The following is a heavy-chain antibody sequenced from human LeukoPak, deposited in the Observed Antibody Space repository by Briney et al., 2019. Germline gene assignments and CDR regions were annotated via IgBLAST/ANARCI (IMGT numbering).Heavy chain of an antibody. CDR3: ARGKVQLWTSLMDV. CDR2: INHSGST. J-gene: IGHJ6*03. Sequence: SETLSLTCAVYGGSFSGYYWSWIRQPPGKGLEWIGEINHSGSTNYNPSLKSRVTISVDTSKNQFSLKLSSVTAADTAVYYCARGKVQLWTSLMDVWGKGTTVTVSS. D-gene: IGHD5-18*01. V-gene: IGHV4-34*01. CDR1: GGSFSGYY.